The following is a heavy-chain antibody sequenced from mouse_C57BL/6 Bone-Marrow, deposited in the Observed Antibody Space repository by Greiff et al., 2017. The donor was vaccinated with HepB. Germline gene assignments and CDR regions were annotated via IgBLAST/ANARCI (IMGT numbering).Heavy chain of an antibody. J-gene: IGHJ2*01. V-gene: IGHV1-59*01. CDR2: IDPSDSYT. CDR3: ARLSGGSSYVGY. CDR1: GYTFTSYW. Sequence: VQLQQPGAELVRPGTSVKLSCKASGYTFTSYWMHWVKQRPGQGLEWIGVIDPSDSYTNYNQKFKGKATLTVDTSSSTAYMQLSSLTSEDSAVYYCARLSGGSSYVGYWGQGTTLTVSS. D-gene: IGHD1-1*01.